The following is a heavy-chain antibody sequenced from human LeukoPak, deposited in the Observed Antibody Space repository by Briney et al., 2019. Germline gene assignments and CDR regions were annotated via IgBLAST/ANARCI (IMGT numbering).Heavy chain of an antibody. Sequence: RGSLRLSCAASGFTFSSYAMNWVRQAPGKGLEWVSVISGSGGSTYYADSVKGRFTISRDNSKNTVYLQRNSLRAEDTAVYYCAIGSSGYYYRHWGQGTLVTVSS. CDR2: ISGSGGST. V-gene: IGHV3-23*01. J-gene: IGHJ4*02. D-gene: IGHD3-22*01. CDR1: GFTFSSYA. CDR3: AIGSSGYYYRH.